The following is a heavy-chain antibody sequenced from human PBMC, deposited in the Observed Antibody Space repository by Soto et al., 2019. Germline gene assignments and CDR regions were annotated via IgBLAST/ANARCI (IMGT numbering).Heavy chain of an antibody. CDR2: ISSSSSTI. Sequence: GGSLRLSCAASGFTFSSYSMNWVRQAPGKGLEWVSYISSSSSTIYYADSVKGRFTISRENAKNSLYLQMNSLRDEDTAVYYCASVHCSSTSCYTNSHHYYYGMDVWGQGTTGTSP. CDR1: GFTFSSYS. J-gene: IGHJ6*02. D-gene: IGHD2-2*02. V-gene: IGHV3-48*02. CDR3: ASVHCSSTSCYTNSHHYYYGMDV.